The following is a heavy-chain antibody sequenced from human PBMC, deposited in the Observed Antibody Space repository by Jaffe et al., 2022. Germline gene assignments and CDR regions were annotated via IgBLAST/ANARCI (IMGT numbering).Heavy chain of an antibody. CDR1: EFTFSNYE. D-gene: IGHD5-18*01. CDR3: AREGYSSGPYYFDY. V-gene: IGHV3-48*03. J-gene: IGHJ4*02. CDR2: ISSSGSTI. Sequence: EVQLVESGGGLVQPGGSLRLSCAASEFTFSNYEMNWVRQAPGKGLEWVSYISSSGSTIYYADSVKGRFTISRDNAKNSLYLQMNSLRAEDTAVYYCAREGYSSGPYYFDYWGQGTLVTVSS.